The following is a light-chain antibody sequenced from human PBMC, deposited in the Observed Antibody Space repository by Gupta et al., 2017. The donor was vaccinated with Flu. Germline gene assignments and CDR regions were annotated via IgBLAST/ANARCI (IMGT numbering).Light chain of an antibody. CDR2: GAS. CDR1: QSVSSSY. Sequence: EIVLTQSPGTLSLSPGERATLSCRASQSVSSSYLAWYQQKPGQAPRLLIYGASSRATGIPDSFSGSGSGTDFTLTISRLEPEDFAVYYCQQYGSSPGLTFGGGTKVEIK. CDR3: QQYGSSPGLT. J-gene: IGKJ4*01. V-gene: IGKV3-20*01.